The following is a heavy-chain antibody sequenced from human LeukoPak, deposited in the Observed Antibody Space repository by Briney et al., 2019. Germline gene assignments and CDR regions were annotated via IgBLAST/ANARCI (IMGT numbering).Heavy chain of an antibody. V-gene: IGHV1-18*01. CDR3: ARDFKCSGGSCYDVFDI. CDR1: GYSFTSYG. CDR2: VNTYKTET. J-gene: IGHJ3*02. D-gene: IGHD2-15*01. Sequence: ASVKVSCKASGYSFTSYGISWVRQAPGQGLEWMGWVNTYKTETNYAQKFQGRVSMTTDTSTNTAYMELRSLISDDTAMCYCARDFKCSGGSCYDVFDIWGQGTMVTVSS.